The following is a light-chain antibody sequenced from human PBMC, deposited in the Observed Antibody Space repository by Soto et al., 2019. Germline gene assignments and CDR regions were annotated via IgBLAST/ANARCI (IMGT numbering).Light chain of an antibody. V-gene: IGKV3-11*01. CDR1: QSISNS. Sequence: EIVLTQSPATLSLSPGERATLSCRASQSISNSLAWYQQKPGQAPRLLIYDASSRATGFPARFSGSGSGTYFTLTIGSLEPEDFAVYYCQQRSEWPRTFGQGTKVEMK. CDR2: DAS. J-gene: IGKJ1*01. CDR3: QQRSEWPRT.